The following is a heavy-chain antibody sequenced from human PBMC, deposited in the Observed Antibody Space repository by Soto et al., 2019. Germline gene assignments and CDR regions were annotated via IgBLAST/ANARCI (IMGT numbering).Heavy chain of an antibody. Sequence: GGSLRLSCAASGFTFSSYSMNWVRQAPGKGLEWVSYISSSSSTIYYADSVKGRFTISRDNAKTSLYLQMNSLRAEDTAVYYCARDSGYDFDYWGQGTLVTVSS. V-gene: IGHV3-48*01. CDR1: GFTFSSYS. CDR2: ISSSSSTI. D-gene: IGHD5-12*01. CDR3: ARDSGYDFDY. J-gene: IGHJ4*02.